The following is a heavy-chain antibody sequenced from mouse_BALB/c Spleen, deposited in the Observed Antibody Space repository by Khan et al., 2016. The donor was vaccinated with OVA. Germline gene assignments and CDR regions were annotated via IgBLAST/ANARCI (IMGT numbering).Heavy chain of an antibody. Sequence: VQLQQSGAELARPGASVKLSCKASGYTFTDYNINWVKQRTGQGLEWIEEIYPGSNNTYYNEKFKGKATLTADKSSSTAYMQLSSLTSEDSAVYCCARKGGAWFPYWGQGTLVTVSA. J-gene: IGHJ3*01. CDR3: ARKGGAWFPY. CDR2: IYPGSNNT. CDR1: GYTFTDYN. V-gene: IGHV1-77*01.